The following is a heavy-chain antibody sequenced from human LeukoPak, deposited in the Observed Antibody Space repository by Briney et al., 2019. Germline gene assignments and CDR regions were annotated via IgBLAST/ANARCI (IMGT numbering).Heavy chain of an antibody. J-gene: IGHJ4*02. CDR1: GYSFASYW. V-gene: IGHV5-51*01. Sequence: GESLKISCKGSGYSFASYWIGWVRQMPGKGLEWMGIVYPGDSDTRYSPSFQGQVTISADKSISTAYLQWSGLKASDTAIYYCAMYSSSWYYFDYWGQGTLVTVFS. CDR3: AMYSSSWYYFDY. D-gene: IGHD6-13*01. CDR2: VYPGDSDT.